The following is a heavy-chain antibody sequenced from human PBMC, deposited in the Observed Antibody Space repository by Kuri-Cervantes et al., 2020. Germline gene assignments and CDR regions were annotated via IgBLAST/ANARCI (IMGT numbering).Heavy chain of an antibody. Sequence: GEFLKTSWAASGFNFSSYSMSWVRQAPGKWLEWDSVIYSGGHAYYGDSVKGRFTISRDNSNNTLHLQMNSLRVEDTAVYYCARGSGYASSWGFDYWGQGTLVTVSS. CDR1: GFNFSSYS. V-gene: IGHV3-53*01. CDR2: IYSGGHA. CDR3: ARGSGYASSWGFDY. J-gene: IGHJ4*02. D-gene: IGHD6-13*01.